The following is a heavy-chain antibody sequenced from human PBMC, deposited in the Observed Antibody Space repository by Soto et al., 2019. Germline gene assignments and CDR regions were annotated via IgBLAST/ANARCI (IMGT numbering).Heavy chain of an antibody. CDR3: ARVKGIKDSTVAGTRYFQH. Sequence: SETLSLTCAVYGGSFSGYYWSWIRQPPGKGLEWIGEINHSGSTNYNPSLKSRVTISVDTSKNQFPLKLSSVTAADTAVYYCARVKGIKDSTVAGTRYFQHWGQGTLVTVSS. D-gene: IGHD6-19*01. J-gene: IGHJ1*01. CDR1: GGSFSGYY. V-gene: IGHV4-34*01. CDR2: INHSGST.